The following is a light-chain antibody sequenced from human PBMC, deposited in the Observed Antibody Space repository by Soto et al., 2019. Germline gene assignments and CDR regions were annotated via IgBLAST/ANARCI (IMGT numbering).Light chain of an antibody. CDR2: EVV. J-gene: IGLJ1*01. CDR3: KSYAGSNTYV. V-gene: IGLV2-8*01. Sequence: QSALTQPPSASGSPGQSVTISCTGTKNDVGFYDFVSWYQHHPGKAPRLIIYEVVQRPSGVPDRFSGSKSGKTASLTVSGLQAADEADYFCKSYAGSNTYVFGSGTKVTVL. CDR1: KNDVGFYDF.